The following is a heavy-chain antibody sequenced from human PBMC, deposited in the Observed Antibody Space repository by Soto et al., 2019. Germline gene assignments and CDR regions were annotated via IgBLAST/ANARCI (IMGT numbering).Heavy chain of an antibody. CDR2: IYYSGST. CDR3: ARESGLLMGAAGAFDV. J-gene: IGHJ3*01. D-gene: IGHD1-26*01. CDR1: GGAISSGGYY. Sequence: PSETLSLTCTVSGGAISSGGYYWTWIRQPSGKGLEWIGYIYYSGSTYYNPSLKSRVNISVDMSENQFSLRLTSLTAADTAVYYCARESGLLMGAAGAFDVWGQGTMVTVSS. V-gene: IGHV4-31*03.